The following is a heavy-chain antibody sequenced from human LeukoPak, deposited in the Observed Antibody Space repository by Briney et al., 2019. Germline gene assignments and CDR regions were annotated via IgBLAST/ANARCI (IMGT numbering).Heavy chain of an antibody. V-gene: IGHV4-4*07. CDR1: GGSISSYY. D-gene: IGHD3-22*01. J-gene: IGHJ4*02. CDR3: ASLYYYDSSGYYS. CDR2: IYTSGST. Sequence: SETLSLTCTVSGGSISSYYWSWIRQSAGKGLEWIGRIYTSGSTNYNPSLKSRVTMSVDTSKNQFSLKLSSVTAADTAVYYCASLYYYDSSGYYSWGQGTLVTVSS.